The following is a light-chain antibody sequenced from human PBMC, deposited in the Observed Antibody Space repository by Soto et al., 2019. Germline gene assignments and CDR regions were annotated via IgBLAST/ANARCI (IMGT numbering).Light chain of an antibody. V-gene: IGKV3-15*01. CDR3: QQYHKWPIT. CDR2: RAS. J-gene: IGKJ5*01. CDR1: QSVNSN. Sequence: EIVMTQSPATLSVSPWEGATLSCRASQSVNSNLAWYRHKPGQAPRLLIYRASTRAAGLPDRFSGSGSGTEFTLTISSLQSEDFAVYYCQQYHKWPITFGQGTRLEIK.